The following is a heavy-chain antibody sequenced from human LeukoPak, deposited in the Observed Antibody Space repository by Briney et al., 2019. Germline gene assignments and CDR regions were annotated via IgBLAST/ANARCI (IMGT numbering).Heavy chain of an antibody. D-gene: IGHD5/OR15-5a*01. CDR2: ISSSSSYI. CDR3: ARDENVSYYYMDV. Sequence: GRSLRLSCAASGFTFSSYSMNCVRQAPGKGLEWVSSISSSSSYIYYADSVKGRFTISRDNAKNSLYLQMNSLRAEDTAVYYCARDENVSYYYMDVWGKGTTVTVSS. CDR1: GFTFSSYS. J-gene: IGHJ6*03. V-gene: IGHV3-21*01.